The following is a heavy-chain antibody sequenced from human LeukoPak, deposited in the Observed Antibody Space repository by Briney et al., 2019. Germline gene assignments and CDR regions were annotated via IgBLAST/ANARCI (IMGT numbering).Heavy chain of an antibody. CDR3: AGETGIAAAGTEDWFDP. CDR2: IYTSGST. V-gene: IGHV4-4*07. D-gene: IGHD6-13*01. CDR1: GGSISSYY. Sequence: SETLSLTCTVSGGSISSYYWSWIRQPAGKGLEWIGRIYTSGSTNYNPSLKSRVTMSVDTSKNQFSLKLSSVTAADTAVYYCAGETGIAAAGTEDWFDPWGQGTLVTVSS. J-gene: IGHJ5*02.